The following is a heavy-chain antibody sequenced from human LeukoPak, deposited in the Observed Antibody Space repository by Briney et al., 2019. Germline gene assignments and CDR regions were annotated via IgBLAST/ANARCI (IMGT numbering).Heavy chain of an antibody. J-gene: IGHJ4*02. CDR1: GDNVSSNRAA. Sequence: SQTLSLTCAISGDNVSSNRAAWNWIRQSPSRGLQWLGRTYYRSKWYHDYAISVSGRLTVNADTSKNQISLHLNSVTPEDTAVYYCARALVGYLSPTGVFDDCGQGTRVTVSS. CDR3: ARALVGYLSPTGVFDD. D-gene: IGHD2-8*02. V-gene: IGHV6-1*01. CDR2: TYYRSKWYH.